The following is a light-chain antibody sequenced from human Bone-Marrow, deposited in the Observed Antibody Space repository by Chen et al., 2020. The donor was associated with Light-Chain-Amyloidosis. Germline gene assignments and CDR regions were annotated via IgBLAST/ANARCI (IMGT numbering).Light chain of an antibody. CDR2: RDT. Sequence: SYELTQQPSVSVSPGQTARITCSGDDLPTKYAYWYQQKPGQAPVLVIHRDTERPSGISERFSGSSSGTTATLTISGVRAEDEADYHCQSADSSGTYEVIFGGGTKLTVL. V-gene: IGLV3-25*03. CDR1: DLPTKY. J-gene: IGLJ2*01. CDR3: QSADSSGTYEVI.